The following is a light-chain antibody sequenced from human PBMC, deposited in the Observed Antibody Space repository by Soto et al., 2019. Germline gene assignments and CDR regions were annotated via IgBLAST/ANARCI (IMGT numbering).Light chain of an antibody. V-gene: IGKV3-20*01. J-gene: IGKJ3*01. CDR2: GAS. CDR1: QSVSSSY. CDR3: LEYGSSTFT. Sequence: ETVLTQSPGTLSLSPGERATLSCRASQSVSSSYLAWYQQKPGQAPRLLIYGASSRAAGIPDRFSGSGSGTDCTLTISRLEPEDFAVYYWLEYGSSTFTFGPGTKVDIK.